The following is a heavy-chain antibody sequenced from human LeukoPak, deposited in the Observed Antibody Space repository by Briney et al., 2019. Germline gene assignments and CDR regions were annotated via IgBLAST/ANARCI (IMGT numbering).Heavy chain of an antibody. J-gene: IGHJ5*02. CDR3: ARDLVPDYGDPPNWFDP. CDR2: ISAYNGNT. Sequence: GASVKFSCKASGYTFTSYGISWVRQAPGQGLEWMGWISAYNGNTNYAQKLQGRVTMTTDTSTSTAYMELRSLRSDDTAVYYCARDLVPDYGDPPNWFDPWGQGTLVTVSS. D-gene: IGHD4-17*01. CDR1: GYTFTSYG. V-gene: IGHV1-18*01.